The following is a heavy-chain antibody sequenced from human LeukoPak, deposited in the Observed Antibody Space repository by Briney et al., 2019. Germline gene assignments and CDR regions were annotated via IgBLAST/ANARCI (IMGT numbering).Heavy chain of an antibody. V-gene: IGHV4-34*01. Sequence: SETLSLTCAVYGGAFSDYYWSWIRQPPGKGLEWLGEINHSGSTNYNPSLKSRVTISVDTSKNQFSLKLSSVTAADTAVYYCARGLRYYDILTGYYTYYFDCWGQGTLVTVSS. CDR2: INHSGST. J-gene: IGHJ4*02. CDR1: GGAFSDYY. CDR3: ARGLRYYDILTGYYTYYFDC. D-gene: IGHD3-9*01.